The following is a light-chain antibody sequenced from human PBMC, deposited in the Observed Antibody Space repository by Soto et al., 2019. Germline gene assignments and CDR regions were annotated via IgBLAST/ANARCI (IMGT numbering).Light chain of an antibody. CDR3: SSYTTSSTYV. CDR2: EVS. J-gene: IGLJ1*01. CDR1: SSDVGSYNR. V-gene: IGLV2-18*02. Sequence: QSALTQPPSVSGSPGQSVTISCTGTSSDVGSYNRVSWYQQTPGTAPKLMIYEVSNRPSGRPDRFSGSKSGNTASLTISWLQAEDEADYYCSSYTTSSTYVFGTGTKVTVL.